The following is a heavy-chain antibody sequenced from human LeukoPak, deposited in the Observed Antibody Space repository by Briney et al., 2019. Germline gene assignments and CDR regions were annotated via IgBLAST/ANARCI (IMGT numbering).Heavy chain of an antibody. Sequence: ASVKVSCKASGGTFSSYATSWVRQAPGQGLEWMGRIIPILGIANYAQKFQGRVTITADKSTSTAYMELSSLRSEDTAVYYCAITFGGVIAPYYFDYWGQGTLVTVSS. V-gene: IGHV1-69*04. CDR2: IIPILGIA. D-gene: IGHD3-16*02. CDR3: AITFGGVIAPYYFDY. J-gene: IGHJ4*02. CDR1: GGTFSSYA.